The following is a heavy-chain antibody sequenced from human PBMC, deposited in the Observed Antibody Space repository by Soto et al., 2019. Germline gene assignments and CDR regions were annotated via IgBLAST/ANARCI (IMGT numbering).Heavy chain of an antibody. V-gene: IGHV1-69*02. D-gene: IGHD3-10*01. CDR1: GDTFNFYS. CDR3: ASNYGSGYRAFYS. J-gene: IGHJ4*02. CDR2: VNPILSMS. Sequence: QVQLVQSGAEVKSAGSSVKVSCKASGDTFNFYSINWVRQAPGLGLEWVGRVNPILSMSNYAQRLQGRVTMPADKSTGTAYMELRSVRSEDTAIYYCASNYGSGYRAFYSWGQGALVTVS.